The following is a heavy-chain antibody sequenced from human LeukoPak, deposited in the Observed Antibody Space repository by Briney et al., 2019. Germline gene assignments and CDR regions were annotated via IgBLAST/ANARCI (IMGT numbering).Heavy chain of an antibody. Sequence: GGSLRLSCAASGFTFSSYEMNWVRQAPGKGLEWVSYINSSGSTIYYADSVKGRFTISRDNAKNSLYLQMNSLRAEDTAVYYCASEYSSGWYIYWGQGTLVTVSS. J-gene: IGHJ4*02. CDR2: INSSGSTI. CDR1: GFTFSSYE. V-gene: IGHV3-48*03. D-gene: IGHD6-19*01. CDR3: ASEYSSGWYIY.